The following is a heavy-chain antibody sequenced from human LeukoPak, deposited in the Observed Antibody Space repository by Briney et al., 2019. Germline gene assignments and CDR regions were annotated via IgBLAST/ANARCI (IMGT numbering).Heavy chain of an antibody. Sequence: ASVKVSCKASGYTFTSYYMHWVRQAPGQGLEWMGIINPSGGSTSYAQKFQGRVTMTRDTSTSTVYMELRSLRSEDTAVYYSAGSLNGSGSYYDSFDYWGQGTLVTVSS. D-gene: IGHD3-10*01. CDR2: INPSGGST. V-gene: IGHV1-46*01. CDR3: AGSLNGSGSYYDSFDY. CDR1: GYTFTSYY. J-gene: IGHJ4*01.